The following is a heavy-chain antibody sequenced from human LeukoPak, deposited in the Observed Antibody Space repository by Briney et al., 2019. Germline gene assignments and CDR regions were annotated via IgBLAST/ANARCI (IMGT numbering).Heavy chain of an antibody. CDR2: INPSGGST. D-gene: IGHD1-14*01. J-gene: IGHJ5*02. CDR1: GYTFTSYY. Sequence: GASVKVSCKASGYTFTSYYMHWVQQAPGQGLEWMGIINPSGGSTSYAQKFQGRVTMTRDMSTSTVYMELSSLRSEDTAVYYCARGLTMEDSWFDPWGQGTLVTVSS. V-gene: IGHV1-46*01. CDR3: ARGLTMEDSWFDP.